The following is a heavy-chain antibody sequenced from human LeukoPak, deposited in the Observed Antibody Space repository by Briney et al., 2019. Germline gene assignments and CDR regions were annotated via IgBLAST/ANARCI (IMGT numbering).Heavy chain of an antibody. D-gene: IGHD3-10*01. CDR2: INHSGST. CDR3: ARVPPRLPSASRAMVRGVAGNWFDP. Sequence: PSETLSLTCAVYGGSFSGYYWSWIRQPPGKGPEWIGEINHSGSTNYNPSLKSRVTISVDTSKNQFSLKLSSVTAADTAVDYCARVPPRLPSASRAMVRGVAGNWFDPWGQGTLVTVSS. CDR1: GGSFSGYY. J-gene: IGHJ5*02. V-gene: IGHV4-34*01.